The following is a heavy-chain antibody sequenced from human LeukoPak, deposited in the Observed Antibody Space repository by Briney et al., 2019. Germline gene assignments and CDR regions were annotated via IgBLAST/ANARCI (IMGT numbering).Heavy chain of an antibody. Sequence: PGGSLRLSCAASGFTFSSYGMSWVRQAPGKGLEWVSAISGSGGSTYYADSVKGRFTISRDNSKNTLYLQMNSLRAEDTAVYYCAKQFYDSSGYYYVMDYWGQGTLVTVSS. CDR3: AKQFYDSSGYYYVMDY. V-gene: IGHV3-23*01. CDR1: GFTFSSYG. D-gene: IGHD3-22*01. J-gene: IGHJ4*02. CDR2: ISGSGGST.